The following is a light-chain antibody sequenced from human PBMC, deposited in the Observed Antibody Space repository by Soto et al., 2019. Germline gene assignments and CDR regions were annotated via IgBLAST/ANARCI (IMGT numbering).Light chain of an antibody. J-gene: IGKJ1*01. CDR3: QQSHSIPWT. Sequence: DIQMTQSPSSLSASVGDRVTITCQASQDISNYLNWYQQKPGKAPKVLIYGASSLQSGVPSRFSGSGSGTDFTLTISSLQPEDFATYYCQQSHSIPWTFGQGTKVDIK. CDR1: QDISNY. V-gene: IGKV1-39*01. CDR2: GAS.